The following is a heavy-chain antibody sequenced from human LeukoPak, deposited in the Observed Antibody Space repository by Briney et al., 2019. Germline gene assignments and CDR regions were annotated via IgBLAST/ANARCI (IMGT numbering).Heavy chain of an antibody. D-gene: IGHD3-10*01. J-gene: IGHJ3*02. Sequence: GGSLRLSCAASGFTVSSNYMSWVRQAPGKGLEWVSVIYSGGSTYYADSVKGRFTISRDNSKNTLYLQMNSLRAEDTAVYYCATDYYGSGMAAFDIWGQGTMVTVSS. CDR3: ATDYYGSGMAAFDI. CDR2: IYSGGST. V-gene: IGHV3-66*01. CDR1: GFTVSSNY.